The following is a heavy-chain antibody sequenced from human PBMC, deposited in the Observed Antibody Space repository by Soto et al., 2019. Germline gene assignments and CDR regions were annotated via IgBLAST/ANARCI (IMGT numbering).Heavy chain of an antibody. CDR2: IYYSGST. Sequence: SETLSLTCTVSGGSISSGDYYWSWIRQPPGKGLEWIGYIYYSGSTYYNPSLKSRVTMSVDTSKNQFSLKLSSVTAADTAVYYCAINVLRFLEWFPDYFDYWGQGTLVTVSS. CDR3: AINVLRFLEWFPDYFDY. D-gene: IGHD3-3*01. V-gene: IGHV4-30-4*01. CDR1: GGSISSGDYY. J-gene: IGHJ4*02.